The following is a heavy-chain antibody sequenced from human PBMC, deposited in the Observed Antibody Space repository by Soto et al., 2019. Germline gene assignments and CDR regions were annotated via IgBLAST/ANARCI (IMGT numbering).Heavy chain of an antibody. D-gene: IGHD3-9*01. J-gene: IGHJ4*02. V-gene: IGHV5-10-1*01. CDR3: ARQIFDSDTGPNFQYYFDS. CDR2: IDPSDSQT. Sequence: GESLKISCKGSGYSFAGYWITWVRKKPGKGLEWMGRIDPSDSQTYYSPSFRGHVTISVTKSITTVFLQWSSLRASDTAMYYCARQIFDSDTGPNFQYYFDSWGQGTPVTVSS. CDR1: GYSFAGYW.